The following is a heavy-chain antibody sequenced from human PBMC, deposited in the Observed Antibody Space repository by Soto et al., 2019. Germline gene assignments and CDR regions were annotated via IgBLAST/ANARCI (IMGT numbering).Heavy chain of an antibody. Sequence: GGSLRLSCAASGFTFSPYAMAWVRQAPGKGLEWVSGVSASGLNTDYADPVKGRFYISRDNSKNTVSLHMNSLRDEDTAVYYCARGPYSSSPADLDYWGQGTLVTV. CDR1: GFTFSPYA. D-gene: IGHD6-6*01. V-gene: IGHV3-23*01. CDR2: VSASGLNT. CDR3: ARGPYSSSPADLDY. J-gene: IGHJ4*02.